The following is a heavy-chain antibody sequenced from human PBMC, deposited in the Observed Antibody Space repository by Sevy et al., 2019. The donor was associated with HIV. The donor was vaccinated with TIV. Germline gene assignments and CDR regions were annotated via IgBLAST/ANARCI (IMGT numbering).Heavy chain of an antibody. CDR3: TRDIDSCSGGSCYPTYDY. D-gene: IGHD2-15*01. V-gene: IGHV3-49*04. CDR2: IRSKAYCGTT. Sequence: GGSLRLSCTASGFTFGDYAMSWVRQAPGKGLEWVGFIRSKAYCGTTEYAASVKGRFTISRDDSKSMPYLQMNSLKTEDKAVYYCTRDIDSCSGGSCYPTYDYWGQGTLVTVSS. CDR1: GFTFGDYA. J-gene: IGHJ4*02.